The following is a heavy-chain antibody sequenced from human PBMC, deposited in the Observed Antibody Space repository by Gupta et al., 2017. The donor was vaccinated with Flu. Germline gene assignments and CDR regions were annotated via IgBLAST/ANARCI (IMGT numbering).Heavy chain of an antibody. V-gene: IGHV4-39*01. CDR1: GGSLSSSSFY. CDR3: ARHRGATEPWFAFDF. Sequence: QVQLQESGPGLVRPSETLSLICSVSGGSLSSSSFYWGWVRQTPGKGLEWLGSIYYSGYTYNHPSLKSRVTMSVDRAKNQFSLNLKSXSXADTGAXYCARHRGATEPWFAFDFWGPGTLVTVSS. CDR2: IYYSGYT. J-gene: IGHJ4*02. D-gene: IGHD3-10*01.